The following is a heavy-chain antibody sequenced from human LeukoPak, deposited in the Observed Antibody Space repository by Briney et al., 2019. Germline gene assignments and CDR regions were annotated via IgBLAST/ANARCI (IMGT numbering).Heavy chain of an antibody. CDR1: GFTFDDYA. Sequence: GGSLRLSCAASGFTFDDYAMHWVRQAPGKGLEWVSLISGDGGCTYYADSVKGRFTISRDNSKNSLYLQMNSLRTEDTALYYCAKDIVRDCSSTSCYAVYWGQGTLVTVSS. CDR3: AKDIVRDCSSTSCYAVY. D-gene: IGHD2-2*01. V-gene: IGHV3-43*02. J-gene: IGHJ4*02. CDR2: ISGDGGCT.